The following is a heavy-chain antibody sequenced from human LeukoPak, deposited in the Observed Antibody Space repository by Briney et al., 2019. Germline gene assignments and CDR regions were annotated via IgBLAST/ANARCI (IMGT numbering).Heavy chain of an antibody. CDR1: GFTFGDYA. CDR2: IYSGGGT. Sequence: PGRSLRLSCTVSGFTFGDYAMSWVRQAPGKGLEWVSVIYSGGGTYYADSVRGRFTISRDNSKNTLYLQLNSLRAEDTAVYYCARYPYSTSSWSDPWGQGTLVTVSS. V-gene: IGHV3-66*01. D-gene: IGHD6-6*01. J-gene: IGHJ5*02. CDR3: ARYPYSTSSWSDP.